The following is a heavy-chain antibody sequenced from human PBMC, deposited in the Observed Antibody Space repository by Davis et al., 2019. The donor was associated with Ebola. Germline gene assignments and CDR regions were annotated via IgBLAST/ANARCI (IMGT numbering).Heavy chain of an antibody. J-gene: IGHJ3*02. CDR3: ARAYPADYFDWLPRAFDI. CDR2: INSDGSST. CDR1: GFTFSSYW. D-gene: IGHD3-9*01. V-gene: IGHV3-74*01. Sequence: PGGSLRLSCAASGFTFSSYWMHWVRQAPGKGLVWVSRINSDGSSTSYADSVKGRFTISRDNAKNTLYLQMNSLRAEDTAVYYCARAYPADYFDWLPRAFDIWGQGTMVTVSS.